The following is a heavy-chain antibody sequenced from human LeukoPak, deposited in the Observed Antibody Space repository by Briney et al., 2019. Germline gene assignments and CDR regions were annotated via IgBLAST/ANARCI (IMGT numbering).Heavy chain of an antibody. V-gene: IGHV4-34*01. J-gene: IGHJ6*02. D-gene: IGHD4-17*01. Sequence: TSETLSLTCAVYGGSFSGYYWSWIRQPPGKGLEWIGEINHSGSTNYNPSLKSRVTISVDTSKNQFSLKLSSVTAADTAVYYCARHGLYGDAPGSYYYYGMDVWGQGTTVTVSS. CDR3: ARHGLYGDAPGSYYYYGMDV. CDR1: GGSFSGYY. CDR2: INHSGST.